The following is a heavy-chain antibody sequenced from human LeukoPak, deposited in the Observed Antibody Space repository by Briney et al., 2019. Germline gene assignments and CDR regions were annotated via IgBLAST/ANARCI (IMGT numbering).Heavy chain of an antibody. V-gene: IGHV3-11*03. D-gene: IGHD5-18*01. CDR1: GFSFSDYY. J-gene: IGHJ4*02. CDR2: ISSSSTYT. Sequence: PGGSLRLSCAASGFSFSDYYMSWIRQAPGKGLEWVSYISSSSTYTNYADSVKGRFTFSRDNAKNSLYLQMNSLRAEDTAVYYCANYVDTAMGLDYWGQGTLVTVSS. CDR3: ANYVDTAMGLDY.